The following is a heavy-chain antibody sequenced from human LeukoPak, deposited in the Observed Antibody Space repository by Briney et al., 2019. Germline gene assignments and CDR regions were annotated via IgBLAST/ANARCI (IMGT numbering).Heavy chain of an antibody. Sequence: ASVKVSCKASGYTFTGYYMHWVRQAPGQGLEWMGWINPNSGGTNYAQKFQGRVTMTRDTSISTAYMELSRLRSDDTAVYYCARVDYYDSSGPPSAICNYWGQGTLVTVSS. J-gene: IGHJ4*02. CDR1: GYTFTGYY. V-gene: IGHV1-2*02. D-gene: IGHD3-22*01. CDR2: INPNSGGT. CDR3: ARVDYYDSSGPPSAICNY.